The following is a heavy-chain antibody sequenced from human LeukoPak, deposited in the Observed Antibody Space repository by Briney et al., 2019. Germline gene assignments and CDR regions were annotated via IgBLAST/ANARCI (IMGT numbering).Heavy chain of an antibody. D-gene: IGHD3-22*01. J-gene: IGHJ4*02. CDR1: GYTLTELS. CDR2: FDPEDGET. CDR3: ATAGDSSGYYPGD. Sequence: VASVKVSCKVSGYTLTELSMHWVRQAPGKGPEWMGGFDPEDGETIYAQKFQGRVTMTEDTSTDTAYMELSSLRSEDTAVYYCATAGDSSGYYPGDWGQGTLVTVSS. V-gene: IGHV1-24*01.